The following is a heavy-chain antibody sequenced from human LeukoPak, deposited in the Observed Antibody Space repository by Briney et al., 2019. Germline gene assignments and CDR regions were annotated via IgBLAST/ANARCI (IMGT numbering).Heavy chain of an antibody. Sequence: GGSLRLSCAASGFTFSSYSMNWVRQAPGKGLEWVSSISSSSSHIYYADSVKGRFTISRDNAKNSLYLQMNSLRAEDTAVYYCAREDRGWYGFDYWGQGTLVTVSS. CDR1: GFTFSSYS. J-gene: IGHJ4*02. D-gene: IGHD6-19*01. CDR3: AREDRGWYGFDY. CDR2: ISSSSSHI. V-gene: IGHV3-21*01.